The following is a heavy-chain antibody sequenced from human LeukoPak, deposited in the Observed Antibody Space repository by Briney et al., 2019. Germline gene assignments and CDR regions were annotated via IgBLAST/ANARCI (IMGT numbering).Heavy chain of an antibody. V-gene: IGHV1-69*13. D-gene: IGHD6-19*01. CDR3: ARSVSGIAVAGSPHFDY. CDR1: GGTFSSYA. Sequence: SVKVSCKASGGTFSSYAISWVRQAPGQGLEWMGGIIPIFGTANYAHKFHGRVTITADESTSTAYMELSSLRSEDTAVYYCARSVSGIAVAGSPHFDYWGQGALVTVSS. J-gene: IGHJ4*02. CDR2: IIPIFGTA.